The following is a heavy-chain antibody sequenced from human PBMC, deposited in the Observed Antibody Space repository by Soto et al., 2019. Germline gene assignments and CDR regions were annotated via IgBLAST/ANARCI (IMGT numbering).Heavy chain of an antibody. V-gene: IGHV3-23*01. J-gene: IGHJ4*02. D-gene: IGHD1-26*01. CDR1: GFTFSNYA. Sequence: GGSLRLSCAASGFTFSNYAMNWVRQAPGKGLEWVSAISGSGGSTYSADSVKGRFTISRDNSKNTLYLQMNSLRVEDTAVYYCAKATRYSGSSGLFYYWGQGALVTVSS. CDR2: ISGSGGST. CDR3: AKATRYSGSSGLFYY.